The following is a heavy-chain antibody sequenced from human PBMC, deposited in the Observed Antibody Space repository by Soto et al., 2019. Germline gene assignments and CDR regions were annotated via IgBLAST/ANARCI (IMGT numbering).Heavy chain of an antibody. V-gene: IGHV4-61*01. J-gene: IGHJ4*02. CDR3: ASGIMTTVTTFDY. CDR2: IYYSGST. D-gene: IGHD4-17*01. Sequence: PSETLSLTCTVSGGSVSSGSYYWSWIRQPPGKGLEWIGYIYYSGSTNYNPSLKSQVTISVDTSKNQFSLKLSSVTAADTAVYYCASGIMTTVTTFDYWGQGTLVTVSS. CDR1: GGSVSSGSYY.